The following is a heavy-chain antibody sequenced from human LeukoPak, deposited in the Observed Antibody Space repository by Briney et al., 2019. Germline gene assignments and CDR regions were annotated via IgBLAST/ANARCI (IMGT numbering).Heavy chain of an antibody. J-gene: IGHJ3*02. D-gene: IGHD6-25*01. CDR3: ARVGQRNAFDI. Sequence: GGSLRLSCAASGFTFSSYSMNWVRQAPGTGLEWVSSISSSSSYIYYADSVKGRFTISRDNAKNSLYLQMNSLRAEDTAVYYCARVGQRNAFDIWGQGTMVTVSS. V-gene: IGHV3-21*01. CDR1: GFTFSSYS. CDR2: ISSSSSYI.